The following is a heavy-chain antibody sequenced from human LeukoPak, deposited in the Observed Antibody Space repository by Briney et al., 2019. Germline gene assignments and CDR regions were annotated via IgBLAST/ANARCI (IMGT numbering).Heavy chain of an antibody. CDR1: GYTFSGYY. CDR2: INPNSGGA. CDR3: ARVVGSGTEAFDI. D-gene: IGHD3-10*01. Sequence: ASVKVSCKASGYTFSGYYMHWVRQAPGQGLEWMGWINPNSGGANYAQKFQGRVTMTRDTSISTAYMELSRLRSDDTAVYYCARVVGSGTEAFDIWGQGTMVTVSS. V-gene: IGHV1-2*02. J-gene: IGHJ3*02.